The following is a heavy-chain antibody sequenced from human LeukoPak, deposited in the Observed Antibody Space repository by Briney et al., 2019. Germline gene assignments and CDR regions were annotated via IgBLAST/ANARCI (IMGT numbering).Heavy chain of an antibody. CDR1: GDTFSRYA. Sequence: ASVKVSCKASGDTFSRYAISWVRQAPGQGLKWMGGIIPIFGTADYAQKFQGRVTITADESTSTAYMELSSLRSEDTAVYYCARDLSPRGPLGLEWSNIPFYYYYGMDVWGQGTTVTVSS. V-gene: IGHV1-69*13. J-gene: IGHJ6*02. D-gene: IGHD3-3*01. CDR3: ARDLSPRGPLGLEWSNIPFYYYYGMDV. CDR2: IIPIFGTA.